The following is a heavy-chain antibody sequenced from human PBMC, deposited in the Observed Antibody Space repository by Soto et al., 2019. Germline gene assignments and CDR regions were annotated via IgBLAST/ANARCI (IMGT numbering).Heavy chain of an antibody. CDR2: IYWDDDK. CDR1: GFSLSTSGVG. CDR3: EHRREFSGTGDGGWFAP. V-gene: IGHV2-5*02. D-gene: IGHD3-10*01. J-gene: IGHJ5*02. Sequence: QITLKESGPTLVKPTQTLTLTCTFSGFSLSTSGVGVAWIRQPPGKALEWLAVIYWDDDKRYSPSLKSRLTMPKDAPKNHVVLTLTNKDPVDTATYYCEHRREFSGTGDGGWFAPWGQGALVTVSS.